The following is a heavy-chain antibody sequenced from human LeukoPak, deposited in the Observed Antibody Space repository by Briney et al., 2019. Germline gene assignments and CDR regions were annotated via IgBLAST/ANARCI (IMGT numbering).Heavy chain of an antibody. CDR3: ARGGGLDV. CDR1: GFTFSNAW. V-gene: IGHV3-7*03. CDR2: INHKGNVN. Sequence: GGSLRLSCAASGFTFSNAWMNWARQPPGKGLEWVASINHKGNVNYYEDSVKGRFTISRDNAKNSMYLQMGNMRAEDTAVYFCARGGGLDVWGQGATVTVSS. D-gene: IGHD3-16*01. J-gene: IGHJ6*02.